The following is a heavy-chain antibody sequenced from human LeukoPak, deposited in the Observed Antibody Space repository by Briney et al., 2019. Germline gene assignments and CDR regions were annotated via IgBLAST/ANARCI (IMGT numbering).Heavy chain of an antibody. J-gene: IGHJ4*02. V-gene: IGHV3-30*04. D-gene: IGHD4-17*01. CDR3: ARGSKSYGDYIRSRIHYFDY. CDR1: GFTFSSYA. CDR2: ISYDGSNK. Sequence: QPGGSLRLSCAASGFTFSSYAMHWVRQPPGKGLEWVAVISYDGSNKYYADSVKGRFTISRDNSKNTLYLQMNSLRAEDTAVYYCARGSKSYGDYIRSRIHYFDYWGQGTLVTVSS.